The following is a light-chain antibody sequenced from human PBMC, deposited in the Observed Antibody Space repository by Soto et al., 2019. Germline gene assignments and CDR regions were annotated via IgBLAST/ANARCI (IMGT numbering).Light chain of an antibody. V-gene: IGKV3-15*01. Sequence: EIVMTQSPATLSVSPGERATLSCRASQSIYSNLAWYQQKPGQAPSLVTYDASTRATGIPVRFSGSGSGTEFTLTISRLQSEDYAVYCCQQYNEWPITFGQGTRLE. CDR2: DAS. J-gene: IGKJ5*01. CDR1: QSIYSN. CDR3: QQYNEWPIT.